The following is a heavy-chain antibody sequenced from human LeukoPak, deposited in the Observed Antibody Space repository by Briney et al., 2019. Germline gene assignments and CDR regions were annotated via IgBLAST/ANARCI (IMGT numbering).Heavy chain of an antibody. CDR1: GGTFSSYA. V-gene: IGHV1-69*01. D-gene: IGHD3-10*01. Sequence: SVKVSCKASGGTFSSYAISWVRQAPGQGLEWMGGIIPIFGTANYAQKFQGRVTITADESTSTAYMELSSLRSEDTAVYYCARSYGSGSYYNEGADYWGQGTLVTVSS. CDR3: ARSYGSGSYYNEGADY. J-gene: IGHJ4*02. CDR2: IIPIFGTA.